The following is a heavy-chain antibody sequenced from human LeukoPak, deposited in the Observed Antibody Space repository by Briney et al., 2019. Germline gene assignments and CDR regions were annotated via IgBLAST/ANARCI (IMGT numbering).Heavy chain of an antibody. CDR1: GFIFDDYG. V-gene: IGHV3-9*01. CDR3: TKDTDYYAVLDA. Sequence: GRSLRLSCTASGFIFDDYGMHWVRQGPGKGLEWVSGISWNSGGKGYADSVKGRFTISRDNAKNALYLQMNSLRTEDTALYYCTKDTDYYAVLDAWGQGTTVTVSS. D-gene: IGHD3-9*01. CDR2: ISWNSGGK. J-gene: IGHJ6*02.